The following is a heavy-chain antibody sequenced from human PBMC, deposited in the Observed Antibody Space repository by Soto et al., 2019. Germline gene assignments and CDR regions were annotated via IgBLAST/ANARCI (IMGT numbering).Heavy chain of an antibody. J-gene: IGHJ5*02. V-gene: IGHV1-69*14. CDR2: IIPIFGTA. CDR1: GGTFSSYA. Sequence: QVQLVQSGAEVKKPGSSVKVSCKASGGTFSSYAITWVRQAPGQGLEWMGGIIPIFGTANYAQKFQARVTIPADNSTSPADMELSSLRYADTAVYYCARDRGPSSGYYPYWFDPWGQGTLVTVSS. CDR3: ARDRGPSSGYYPYWFDP. D-gene: IGHD3-22*01.